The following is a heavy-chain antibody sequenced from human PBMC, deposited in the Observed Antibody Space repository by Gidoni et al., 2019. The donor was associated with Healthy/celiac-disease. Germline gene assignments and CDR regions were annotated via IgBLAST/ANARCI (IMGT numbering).Heavy chain of an antibody. V-gene: IGHV3-21*01. D-gene: IGHD3-3*01. CDR3: ARDNDFWSGYYEDSGYMDV. CDR1: GFTFSSYS. J-gene: IGHJ6*03. Sequence: EVQLVESGGGLVKPGGSLRLSCAASGFTFSSYSMNWVSQAPGKGLEWVSSISSSSSYIYYADSVKGRFTISRDNAKNSLYLQMNSLRAEDTAVYYCARDNDFWSGYYEDSGYMDVWGKGTTVTVSS. CDR2: ISSSSSYI.